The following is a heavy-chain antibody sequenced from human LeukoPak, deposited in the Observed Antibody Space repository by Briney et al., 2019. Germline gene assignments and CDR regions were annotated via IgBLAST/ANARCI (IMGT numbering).Heavy chain of an antibody. CDR3: ARVRGGRYYYDSSGYLSFDY. V-gene: IGHV4-34*01. CDR1: GGSFSGYY. Sequence: SETLSLTCAVYGGSFSGYYWSWIRQPPGKGLEWIGEINHSGSTNYNPSLKSRVTISVDPSKNQFSLKLSSVTAADTAVYYCARVRGGRYYYDSSGYLSFDYWGQGTLVTVSS. D-gene: IGHD3-22*01. J-gene: IGHJ4*02. CDR2: INHSGST.